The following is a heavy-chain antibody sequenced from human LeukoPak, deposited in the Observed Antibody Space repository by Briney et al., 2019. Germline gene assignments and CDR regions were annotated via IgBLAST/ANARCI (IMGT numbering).Heavy chain of an antibody. J-gene: IGHJ4*02. D-gene: IGHD3-3*01. CDR1: GFTFSSYG. CDR3: ARGPYDFWSGYPEYYFDY. Sequence: PGGSLRLSCAASGFTFSSYGMHWVRQAPGKGLEWVAVIWYDGSSKYYADSVKGRFTISRDNSKNTLYLQMNSLRAEDTAVYYCARGPYDFWSGYPEYYFDYWGQGTLVTVSS. V-gene: IGHV3-33*01. CDR2: IWYDGSSK.